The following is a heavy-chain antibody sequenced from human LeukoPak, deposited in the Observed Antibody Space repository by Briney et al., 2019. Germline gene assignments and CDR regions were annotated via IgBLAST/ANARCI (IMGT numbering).Heavy chain of an antibody. Sequence: ASVKVSCKASGGTFSSYAISWVRKAPGQGLEWMGRIIPILGIANYAQKFQGRVTITADKSTSTAYMELSSLRSEDTAVYYCARLAGRRTDGYNPDYWAREPWSPSLQ. CDR2: IIPILGIA. J-gene: IGHJ4*02. D-gene: IGHD5-24*01. V-gene: IGHV1-69*04. CDR1: GGTFSSYA. CDR3: ARLAGRRTDGYNPDY.